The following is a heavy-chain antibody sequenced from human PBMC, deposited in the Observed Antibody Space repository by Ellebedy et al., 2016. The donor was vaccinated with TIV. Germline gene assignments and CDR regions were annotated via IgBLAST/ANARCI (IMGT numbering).Heavy chain of an antibody. D-gene: IGHD4-23*01. Sequence: PGGSLRLSCAASGFTFNSYAMHWVRQAPGKGLEWVSVIFSAADGGETHYADSVKGRFTISRDSSKNTLYLQMNSLRAENTGVYYCTRDAAGNGGKLDYWGQGALVTVSS. V-gene: IGHV3-23*03. CDR2: IFSAADGGET. CDR1: GFTFNSYA. CDR3: TRDAAGNGGKLDY. J-gene: IGHJ4*02.